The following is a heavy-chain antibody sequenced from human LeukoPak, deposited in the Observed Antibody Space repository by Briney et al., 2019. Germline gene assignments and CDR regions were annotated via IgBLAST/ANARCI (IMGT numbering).Heavy chain of an antibody. CDR2: IYYSRST. D-gene: IGHD2-15*01. Sequence: SETLSLTCTVSGGSITSYYWSWIRQPPGKGLEWIGYIYYSRSTNYNPSLKSRVTISVDTSKSQFSLKLSSVTAADTAVYYCARAEMRLGYCSGGSCYGGYYFYMDVWGKGTTVTISS. J-gene: IGHJ6*03. CDR3: ARAEMRLGYCSGGSCYGGYYFYMDV. V-gene: IGHV4-59*01. CDR1: GGSITSYY.